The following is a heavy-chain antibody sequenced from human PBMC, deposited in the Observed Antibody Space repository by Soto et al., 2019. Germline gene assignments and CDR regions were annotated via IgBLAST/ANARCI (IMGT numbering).Heavy chain of an antibody. CDR1: GFSFSTFA. CDR3: ATLYTPGYCPDRTCSRGAFDI. CDR2: ITSGGNT. Sequence: EVQLVESGGTLVQPGGSLRLSCAASGFSFSTFALHWVRQAPGKGLEYVSSITSGGNTYYANSVKGRFTVSRDNSKNTVFLQMASLRRDDMGLYYCATLYTPGYCPDRTCSRGAFDIWGQGTMVTVSS. J-gene: IGHJ3*02. D-gene: IGHD2-8*02. V-gene: IGHV3-64*01.